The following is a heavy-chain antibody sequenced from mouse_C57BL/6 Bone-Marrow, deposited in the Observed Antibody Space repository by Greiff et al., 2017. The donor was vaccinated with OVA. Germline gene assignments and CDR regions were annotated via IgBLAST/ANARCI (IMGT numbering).Heavy chain of an antibody. CDR2: IYPRSGNT. Sequence: QVQLQQSGAELARPGASVKLSCKASGYTFTSYGISWVKQRTGQGLEWIGEIYPRSGNTYYNEKFKGKATLTADKSSSTAYMELRSLTSEDSAVYFCARSGYYGSQKEYYFDYWGQGTTLTVAS. CDR1: GYTFTSYG. CDR3: ARSGYYGSQKEYYFDY. D-gene: IGHD1-1*01. J-gene: IGHJ2*01. V-gene: IGHV1-81*01.